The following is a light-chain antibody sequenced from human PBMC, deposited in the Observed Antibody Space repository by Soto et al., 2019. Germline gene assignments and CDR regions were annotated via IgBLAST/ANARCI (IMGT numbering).Light chain of an antibody. V-gene: IGKV3-15*01. J-gene: IGKJ2*01. CDR3: QQYNNWPVYT. CDR1: QSVSSN. CDR2: GAS. Sequence: EIVMTQSPATLSVSPGEGATLSCRASQSVSSNLAWYQQKPGQAPRLLIFGASTRATGIPARFSGSGSGTEFTLTISSLQSEDFAVYYGQQYNNWPVYTFGQGTKLEIK.